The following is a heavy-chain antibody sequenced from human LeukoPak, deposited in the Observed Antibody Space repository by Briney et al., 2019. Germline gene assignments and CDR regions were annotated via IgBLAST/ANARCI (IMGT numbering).Heavy chain of an antibody. Sequence: GRSLRLSCAASGFTFSSYAMHWVRQAPGKGLEWVAVISYDGSNKYYADSVKGRFTISRDNSKNTLYLQMNSLRAEDTAVYYCARASEGNYYGMDVWGQGTTGTVSS. CDR3: ARASEGNYYGMDV. CDR1: GFTFSSYA. V-gene: IGHV3-30-3*01. D-gene: IGHD1-14*01. J-gene: IGHJ6*02. CDR2: ISYDGSNK.